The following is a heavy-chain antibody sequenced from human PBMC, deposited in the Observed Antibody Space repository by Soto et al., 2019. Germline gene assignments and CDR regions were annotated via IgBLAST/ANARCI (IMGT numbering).Heavy chain of an antibody. D-gene: IGHD2-21*01. CDR3: TRDVVLDY. CDR2: ISVYNGNT. Sequence: QVQLVQSGAEVKKPGASVKVSCKASGYTFTNYGFSWVRQAPGQGLEWVGWISVYNGNTQYAQKLQGRVTMTTDTSTSTAYMELRSLRSDDSAIYYCTRDVVLDYWGQGTLVTVSS. CDR1: GYTFTNYG. V-gene: IGHV1-18*04. J-gene: IGHJ4*01.